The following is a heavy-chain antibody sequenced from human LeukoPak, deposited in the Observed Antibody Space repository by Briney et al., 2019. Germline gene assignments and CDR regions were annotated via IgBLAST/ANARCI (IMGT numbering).Heavy chain of an antibody. V-gene: IGHV2-5*02. CDR2: IYWDDDK. J-gene: IGHJ4*02. D-gene: IGHD3-22*01. CDR1: GFSLSTRGVG. Sequence: ESGPTLLKPTPPLTLTFTFSGFSLSTRGVGVGWIRQPPGKALEWLALIYWDDDKRYSPSLKGRLNITRDTSENQVVLTMTNMDPVDTDTYYCAHTSPYFYDSSGHGNPFDYWGQGTLVTVSS. CDR3: AHTSPYFYDSSGHGNPFDY.